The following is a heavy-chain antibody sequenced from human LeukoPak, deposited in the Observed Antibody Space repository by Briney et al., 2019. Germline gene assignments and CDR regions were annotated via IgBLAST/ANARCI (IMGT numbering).Heavy chain of an antibody. CDR3: ARGPRKVRGVSGWFDP. J-gene: IGHJ5*02. CDR2: INPNSGNT. D-gene: IGHD3-10*01. Sequence: ASVKVSCKASGYTFTSYDINWVRQATGQGLEWMGWINPNSGNTGYAQKFQGRVTMTRNTSISTAYMELSSLRSEDTAVYYCARGPRKVRGVSGWFDPWGQGTLVTVSS. V-gene: IGHV1-8*01. CDR1: GYTFTSYD.